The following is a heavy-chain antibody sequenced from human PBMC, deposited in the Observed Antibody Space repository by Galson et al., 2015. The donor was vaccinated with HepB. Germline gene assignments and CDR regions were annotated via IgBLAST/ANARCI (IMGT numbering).Heavy chain of an antibody. CDR2: IYWDDDK. Sequence: PALVKPTQTLTLTCTFSGFSLSTSGVGVGWIRQPPGKALEWLALIYWDDDKRYSPSLKSRLTITKDTSKNQVVLTRTNMDPVDTATDYCAHIGGGDSTGGGGLGYWGQGTLVTVSS. CDR1: GFSLSTSGVG. D-gene: IGHD2-21*01. CDR3: AHIGGGDSTGGGGLGY. J-gene: IGHJ4*02. V-gene: IGHV2-5*02.